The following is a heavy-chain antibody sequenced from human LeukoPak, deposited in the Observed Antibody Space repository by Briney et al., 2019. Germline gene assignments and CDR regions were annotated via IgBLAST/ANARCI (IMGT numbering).Heavy chain of an antibody. J-gene: IGHJ4*02. D-gene: IGHD1-14*01. Sequence: PSETLSLTCAVYGGSFSGYYWSWIRQPPGKGLEWIGEINHSGSTNYNPSLKSRVTISVDTSKNQFSLKLSSVTAADTAVYYCARGSVVPEPYYFDYWGQGTLVTVSS. CDR2: INHSGST. CDR3: ARGSVVPEPYYFDY. CDR1: GGSFSGYY. V-gene: IGHV4-34*01.